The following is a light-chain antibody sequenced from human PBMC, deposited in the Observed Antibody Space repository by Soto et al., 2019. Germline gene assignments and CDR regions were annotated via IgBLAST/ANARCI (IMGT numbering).Light chain of an antibody. CDR3: SSSTTRSTV. J-gene: IGLJ1*01. Sequence: QSALTQPASVSGSPGQSITISCSGTSSGVGGYNYVSWYQQHPGKAPKLMIYEVNNRPSGVSNRFSGSKSGNTASLTISGLTAEHEDPSHCSSSTTRSTVFGTGTKVTV. V-gene: IGLV2-14*01. CDR1: SSGVGGYNY. CDR2: EVN.